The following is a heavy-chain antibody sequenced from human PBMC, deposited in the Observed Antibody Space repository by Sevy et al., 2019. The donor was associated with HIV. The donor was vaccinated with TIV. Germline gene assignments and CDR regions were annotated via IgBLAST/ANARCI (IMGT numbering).Heavy chain of an antibody. CDR2: ISGSGGYT. Sequence: GGSLRLSCAAAGFIFNSHSMSWVRQAPGKGLEWVSTISGSGGYTYYADSVKGRFTISRDNSKNTVDLQMDSLRAEDTAVYYCTNRGVVIITGFDYWGQVTLVTVSS. D-gene: IGHD1-20*01. V-gene: IGHV3-23*01. CDR3: TNRGVVIITGFDY. J-gene: IGHJ4*02. CDR1: GFIFNSHS.